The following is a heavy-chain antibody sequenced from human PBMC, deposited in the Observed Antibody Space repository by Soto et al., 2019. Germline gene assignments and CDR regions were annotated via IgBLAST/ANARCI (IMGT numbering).Heavy chain of an antibody. V-gene: IGHV3-23*01. J-gene: IGHJ3*02. D-gene: IGHD6-19*01. Sequence: GRSLRLSCAASGFTFSYYASSWVRQAPGKGLEWVSCISGSGTIPYYADSVKGRFTFSRDNSKNMLYLQMNSLRAEDTAIYYCAKRGGESSGWGVFDIWGQGTMVTGSS. CDR2: ISGSGTIP. CDR3: AKRGGESSGWGVFDI. CDR1: GFTFSYYA.